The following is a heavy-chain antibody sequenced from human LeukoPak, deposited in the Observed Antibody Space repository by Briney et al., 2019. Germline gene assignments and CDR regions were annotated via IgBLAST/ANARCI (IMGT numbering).Heavy chain of an antibody. CDR3: ARGENFYDSSAYYQGDACDI. CDR1: GGTFSSYS. CDR2: IIPIFGTT. V-gene: IGHV1-69*06. J-gene: IGHJ3*02. Sequence: GSSVEVSCKASGGTFSSYSISWVRQAPGQGLEWMGGIIPIFGTTNYAQTFQGRVTITADKSTSTAYMELSSLRSEDTAVYYCARGENFYDSSAYYQGDACDIWGQGTMVTVSS. D-gene: IGHD3-22*01.